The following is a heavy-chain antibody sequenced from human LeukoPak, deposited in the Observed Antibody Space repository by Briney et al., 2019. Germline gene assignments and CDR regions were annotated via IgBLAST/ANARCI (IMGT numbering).Heavy chain of an antibody. CDR2: IYYSGSA. CDR3: VRPGSDGSYYY. Sequence: SQTLSLTCTVSGDSISRSTFWWGWIRQPPGKGLEWIGSIYYSGSASYSPSLMSRVTISVDTSRNQFSLELNSVTAADTAVYYCVRPGSDGSYYYWGQGTLVTVSS. CDR1: GDSISRSTFW. D-gene: IGHD1-26*01. V-gene: IGHV4-39*01. J-gene: IGHJ4*02.